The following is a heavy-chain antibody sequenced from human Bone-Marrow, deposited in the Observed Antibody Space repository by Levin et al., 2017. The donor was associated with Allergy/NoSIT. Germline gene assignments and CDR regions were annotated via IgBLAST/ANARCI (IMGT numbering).Heavy chain of an antibody. CDR1: GFSFSTYA. CDR2: ISARGGRT. Sequence: GGFLRLSCAASGFSFSTYAMSWVRQAPGKGLEWVSGISARGGRTYYADSVKGRFTVSRDNSKNTLYLQMNSLRVEDTAVYYCAKSELLTTYNHYYYGMDVWGQGTTVTVSS. V-gene: IGHV3-23*01. J-gene: IGHJ6*02. CDR3: AKSELLTTYNHYYYGMDV. D-gene: IGHD1-14*01.